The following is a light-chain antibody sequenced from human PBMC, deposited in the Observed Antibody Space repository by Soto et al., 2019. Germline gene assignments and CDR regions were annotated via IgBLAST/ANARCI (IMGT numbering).Light chain of an antibody. V-gene: IGKV3-11*01. CDR3: QQRSNWPL. CDR1: QSISNS. CDR2: DAS. Sequence: ETVLTQSPATLSLSPGERATLSCRASQSISNSLAWYQHKPGQAPRLLIYDASNKVTGIPARFSGSGSGTDLTLTISSLEPEDFAVYDCQQRSNWPLFGGGTKVEIE. J-gene: IGKJ4*01.